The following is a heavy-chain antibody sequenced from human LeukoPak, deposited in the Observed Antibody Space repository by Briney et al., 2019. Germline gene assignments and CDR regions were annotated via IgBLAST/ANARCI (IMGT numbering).Heavy chain of an antibody. CDR2: INYHGSEN. D-gene: IGHD2-21*02. Sequence: PGGSLRLSCAASGFTFSDYWMQWVCQAPGKGLEWVANINYHGSENYLVDSVEGRFTISRDNAKNSLFLQMNSLRGEDAAVYDCTRGDPDYWGQGTLVTVSS. J-gene: IGHJ4*02. CDR3: TRGDPDY. V-gene: IGHV3-7*01. CDR1: GFTFSDYW.